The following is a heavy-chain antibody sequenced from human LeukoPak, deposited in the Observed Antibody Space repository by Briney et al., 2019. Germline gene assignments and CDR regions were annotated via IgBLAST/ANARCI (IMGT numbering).Heavy chain of an antibody. V-gene: IGHV3-23*01. J-gene: IGHJ5*02. CDR3: AKVSLIAAAGTKDNWFDP. CDR1: GFTFSSYA. CDR2: ISGSGGST. Sequence: GGSLRLSCAASGFTFSSYAMSWVRQAPGKGLEWVSAISGSGGSTHYADSVKGRFTISRDNSKNTLYLQMNSLRAEDTAVYYCAKVSLIAAAGTKDNWFDPWGQGTLVTVSS. D-gene: IGHD6-13*01.